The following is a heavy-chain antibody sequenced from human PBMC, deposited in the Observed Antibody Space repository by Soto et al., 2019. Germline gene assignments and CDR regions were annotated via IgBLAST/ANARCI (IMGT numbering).Heavy chain of an antibody. CDR1: GGSIRDYF. D-gene: IGHD4-17*01. Sequence: QVQLQESGPGLVKPSETLSLTCTVSGGSIRDYFWTWIRQPPGKGLEWIGSIYYSGRTNYNPSLKSRVSISVDTSKNLFSLQLRSVTAADTAVYYCARVGGDDFGDSGGFDYWGQGTLVTVSS. CDR2: IYYSGRT. CDR3: ARVGGDDFGDSGGFDY. V-gene: IGHV4-59*01. J-gene: IGHJ4*02.